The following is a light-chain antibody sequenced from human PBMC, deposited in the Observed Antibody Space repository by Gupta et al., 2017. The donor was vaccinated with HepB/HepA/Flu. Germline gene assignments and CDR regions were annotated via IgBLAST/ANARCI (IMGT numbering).Light chain of an antibody. CDR2: AAS. V-gene: IGKV1-9*01. CDR3: QQRNSFPWT. Sequence: EIQLTHSPSFLSASVGDRVTITCRASQGISSYLAWYQQKPGKAPKLLIYAASTLKSGVPSRFSGSGSGTEFTLTISSRQPEDFAIYYCQQRNSFPWTFGHGTKVDIK. J-gene: IGKJ3*01. CDR1: QGISSY.